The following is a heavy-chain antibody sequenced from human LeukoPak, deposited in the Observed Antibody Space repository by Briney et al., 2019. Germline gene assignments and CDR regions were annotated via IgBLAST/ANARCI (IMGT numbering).Heavy chain of an antibody. V-gene: IGHV4-59*01. CDR1: DDSITIYY. Sequence: SETLSLTCTVSDDSITIYYWSWIRQPPGKGLEWIGYIDHTGITNYNPSLNSRVTISRDTAKNHFSLKLSSVTAADTAVYYCARLTVMSRDAFDIWGQGTMVTVSS. D-gene: IGHD1-14*01. CDR2: IDHTGIT. CDR3: ARLTVMSRDAFDI. J-gene: IGHJ3*02.